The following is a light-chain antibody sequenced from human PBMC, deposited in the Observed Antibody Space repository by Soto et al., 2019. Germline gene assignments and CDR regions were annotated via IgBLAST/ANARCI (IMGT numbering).Light chain of an antibody. V-gene: IGKV1-27*01. CDR1: QDIRHF. J-gene: IGKJ3*01. CDR3: QKYSSVPV. Sequence: DIQMTQSPTSLSASVGDRVTITCRASQDIRHFVAWYQQKTGKAPKLLIYAASTLQSGVPSRFSGSGSGTDFTLTINSLQPEDVATYSCQKYSSVPVFGPGTKVDIK. CDR2: AAS.